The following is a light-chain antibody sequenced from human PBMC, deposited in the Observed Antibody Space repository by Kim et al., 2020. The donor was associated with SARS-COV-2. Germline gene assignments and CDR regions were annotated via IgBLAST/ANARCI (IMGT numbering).Light chain of an antibody. CDR2: AAS. V-gene: IGKV1-9*01. Sequence: ASVGDRVTITCRASQGISSYLAWYQQKPGKAPNLLIYAASTLLSGVPSRFSGSRSGTEFTLTISSLQPEDFATYYCQQLNSYPRTFGGGTKVDIK. J-gene: IGKJ4*01. CDR1: QGISSY. CDR3: QQLNSYPRT.